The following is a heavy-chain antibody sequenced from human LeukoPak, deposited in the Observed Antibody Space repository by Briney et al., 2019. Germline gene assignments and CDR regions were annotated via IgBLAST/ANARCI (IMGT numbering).Heavy chain of an antibody. D-gene: IGHD6-19*01. J-gene: IGHJ3*02. CDR1: GFTFSSYW. V-gene: IGHV3-74*01. CDR2: INTDGSST. CDR3: ARGGEVGGGDAFDI. Sequence: GGSLRLSCAASGFTFSSYWMHWVRQAPGKGLVWVSRINTDGSSTSYADSVKGRLTISRDNAKNTLYLQMNSLRAEDTAVYYCARGGEVGGGDAFDIWGQGTMVTVSS.